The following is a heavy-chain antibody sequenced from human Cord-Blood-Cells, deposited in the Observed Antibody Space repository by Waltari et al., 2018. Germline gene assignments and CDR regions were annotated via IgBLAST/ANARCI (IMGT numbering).Heavy chain of an antibody. CDR1: GYTFTSYA. CDR3: ARDRTGEVDGAFDI. D-gene: IGHD7-27*01. V-gene: IGHV1-3*01. CDR2: INAGNGNT. J-gene: IGHJ3*02. Sequence: QVQLVQSGAEVKKPGASVKVSCKASGYTFTSYAMHLVRRAPGQRLEWMGWINAGNGNTKYSQQFQGRVTITRDTSASTAYMELSSLRSEDTAVYYCARDRTGEVDGAFDIWGQGTMVTVSS.